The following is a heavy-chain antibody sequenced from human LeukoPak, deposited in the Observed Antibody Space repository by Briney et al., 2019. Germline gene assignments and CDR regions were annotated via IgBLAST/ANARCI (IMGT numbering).Heavy chain of an antibody. CDR1: GYTFTGYY. CDR2: INPNSGGT. V-gene: IGHV1-2*02. D-gene: IGHD5-18*01. Sequence: GASVKVSCKASGYTFTGYYMHWVRQAPGQGLEWMGWINPNSGGTNYAQKFQGRVTMTRDTSISTAYVELSRLRSDDTAVYYCARGQYSYGYEVEVYYFDYWGQGTLVTVSS. J-gene: IGHJ4*02. CDR3: ARGQYSYGYEVEVYYFDY.